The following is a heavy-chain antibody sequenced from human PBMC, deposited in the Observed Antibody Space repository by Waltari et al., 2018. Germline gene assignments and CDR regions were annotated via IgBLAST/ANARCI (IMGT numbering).Heavy chain of an antibody. CDR2: IRDSGDSS. D-gene: IGHD6-19*01. J-gene: IGHJ4*02. CDR3: ANARYVSGWFVFGH. CDR1: GFTFSTYT. V-gene: IGHV3-23*01. Sequence: EVQLLESGGGLVQPGGSLRLSCAASGFTFSTYTMSWVRQAPGSGMEWVSRIRDSGDSSRYADSGKCRFTISRDNSKNTVFLQMNGLRDEETAVYYCANARYVSGWFVFGHWGLGTQVTVSS.